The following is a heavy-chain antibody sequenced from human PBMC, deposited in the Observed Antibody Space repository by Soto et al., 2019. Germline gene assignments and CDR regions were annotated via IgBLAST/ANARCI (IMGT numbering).Heavy chain of an antibody. J-gene: IGHJ5*02. Sequence: PSETLSLTCNVSGGSISNYYWTWVRQSPEKGLEWIGYMYYNGNINYNPSLKSRVTISIDTSKNQFSLTLKSVTAADTAVYYCASGGNWFDPWGQGVLLTVSS. CDR2: MYYNGNI. CDR3: ASGGNWFDP. V-gene: IGHV4-59*01. CDR1: GGSISNYY. D-gene: IGHD3-16*01.